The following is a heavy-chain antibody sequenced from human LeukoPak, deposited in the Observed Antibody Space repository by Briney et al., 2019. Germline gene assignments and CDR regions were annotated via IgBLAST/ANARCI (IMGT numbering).Heavy chain of an antibody. V-gene: IGHV3-72*01. CDR2: IRNKANSYTT. CDR3: VRVASLTFDY. J-gene: IGHJ4*02. CDR1: GFTFSDHY. D-gene: IGHD2-15*01. Sequence: PGGSLRLSCAVSGFTFSDHYMDWIRQAPGKGLEWVGRIRNKANSYTTEYAASVKGRFTISRDDSKNSLYLQMNSLKTEDTAVYYCVRVASLTFDYWGQGTLVTVSS.